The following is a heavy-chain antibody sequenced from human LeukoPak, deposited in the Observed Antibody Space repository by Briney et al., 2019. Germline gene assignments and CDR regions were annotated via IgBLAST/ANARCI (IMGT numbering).Heavy chain of an antibody. D-gene: IGHD3-10*01. CDR3: VKLYGSGSYSAFDY. CDR2: ISSNGGST. CDR1: GFSFSSYA. V-gene: IGHV3-64D*06. Sequence: GGSLRLSCSASGFSFSSYAMHWVRQAPGKGLEYVSAISSNGGSTYYADSVKGRFTISRDNSKNTLYLQMSSLRAEDTAVYYCVKLYGSGSYSAFDYWGQGTLVTVSS. J-gene: IGHJ4*02.